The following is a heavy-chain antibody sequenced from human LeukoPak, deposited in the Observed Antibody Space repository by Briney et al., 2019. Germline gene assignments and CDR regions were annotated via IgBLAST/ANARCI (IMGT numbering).Heavy chain of an antibody. CDR2: ISKDGSIT. V-gene: IGHV3-74*01. D-gene: IGHD2-8*02. CDR1: GFTFSNYW. Sequence: LTGGSLRLSCAASGFTFSNYWMHWVRQVPGKGLVWVSRISKDGSITSYADSVKGRFTISRDNAKNTLYLQMNSLTVEDTAVYYCARFTGAPWGQGTLVTVSS. CDR3: ARFTGAP. J-gene: IGHJ5*02.